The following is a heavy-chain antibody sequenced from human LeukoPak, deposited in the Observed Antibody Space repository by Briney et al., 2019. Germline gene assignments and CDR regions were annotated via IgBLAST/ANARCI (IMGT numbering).Heavy chain of an antibody. CDR2: IYYSGST. CDR3: ARDPVPYYYGSGTPS. V-gene: IGHV4-39*07. Sequence: PSETLSLTCTVSGGSISSSSYYWGWIRQPPGKGLEWIGIIYYSGSTYYNPSLKSRVTISVDTSKNQFSLKLSSVTAADTAVYYCARDPVPYYYGSGTPSWGQGTLVTVSS. J-gene: IGHJ5*02. D-gene: IGHD3-10*01. CDR1: GGSISSSSYY.